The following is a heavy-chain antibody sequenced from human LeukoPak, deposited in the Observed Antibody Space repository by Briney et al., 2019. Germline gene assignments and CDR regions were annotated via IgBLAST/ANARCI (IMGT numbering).Heavy chain of an antibody. CDR1: GFTFSSYG. J-gene: IGHJ6*02. CDR2: ISYDGSNK. Sequence: PGGSLRLSCAASGFTFSSYGMHWVRQAPGKGLEWVAVISYDGSNKYYADPVKGRFTISRDNSKNTLYLQMNSLRAEDTAVYYCAKEGYYYDSSGYNYYYGMDVWGQGTTVTVSS. V-gene: IGHV3-30*18. D-gene: IGHD3-22*01. CDR3: AKEGYYYDSSGYNYYYGMDV.